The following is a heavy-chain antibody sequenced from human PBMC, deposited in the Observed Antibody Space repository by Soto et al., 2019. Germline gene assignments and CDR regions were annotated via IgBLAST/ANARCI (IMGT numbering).Heavy chain of an antibody. CDR3: LRPTSYYHRSRPPAY. CDR2: ISSSSSTI. Sequence: PGGSLRLSCAASGFTFSTYSMNWVRQAPGKGLEWVSYISSSSSTIFYTDSVKGRFTVSRDNAKNSLYLQMNSLRAEDTAVYYCLRPTSYYHRSRPPAYWAQGTLDAVYS. V-gene: IGHV3-48*01. J-gene: IGHJ4*02. CDR1: GFTFSTYS. D-gene: IGHD3-22*01.